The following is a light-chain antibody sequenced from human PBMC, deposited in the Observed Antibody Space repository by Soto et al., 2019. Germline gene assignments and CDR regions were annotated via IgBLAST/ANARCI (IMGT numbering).Light chain of an antibody. CDR3: SSYTSSVTWV. CDR2: EVS. J-gene: IGLJ3*02. V-gene: IGLV2-14*01. Sequence: QSVPTQPASVSGSPGQSITISCTGTSSDVGGYNYVSWYQQHPGKAPKLMISEVSNRPSGVSNRFSGSKSGNTASLTISGLQAEDEADYYCSSYTSSVTWVFGGGTQLTVL. CDR1: SSDVGGYNY.